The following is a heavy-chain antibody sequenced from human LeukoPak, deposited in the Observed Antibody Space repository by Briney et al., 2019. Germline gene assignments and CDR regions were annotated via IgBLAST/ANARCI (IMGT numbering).Heavy chain of an antibody. CDR2: MSTSGSSI. D-gene: IGHD5-18*01. CDR3: AKDMGYSYGRPFDY. V-gene: IGHV3-23*01. Sequence: GGSLRLSCAASGFTFSSHAMNWVRQAPGKGLEWVSVMSTSGSSIYYADSVKGRFTISRDNSKNTLYLQMNSLRAEDTAVYYCAKDMGYSYGRPFDYWGQGTLVTVSS. CDR1: GFTFSSHA. J-gene: IGHJ4*02.